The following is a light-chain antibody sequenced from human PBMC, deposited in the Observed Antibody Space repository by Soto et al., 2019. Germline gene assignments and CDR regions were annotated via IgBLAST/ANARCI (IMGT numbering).Light chain of an antibody. Sequence: EIVLTQFPGTLSLSPGERATLSCRASQSVTSNSLAWYQQKVGRAPRLLVYGASTRPTGIPTRFSGSGSGTEFTLTISSLQSVDFAVYYCQQYNNWPLWTFGQGTKVDIK. CDR1: QSVTSN. CDR2: GAS. J-gene: IGKJ1*01. V-gene: IGKV3-15*01. CDR3: QQYNNWPLWT.